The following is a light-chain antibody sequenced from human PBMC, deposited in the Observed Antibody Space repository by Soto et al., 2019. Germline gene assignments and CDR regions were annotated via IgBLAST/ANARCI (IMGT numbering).Light chain of an antibody. V-gene: IGKV3-20*01. CDR3: QQYGSSPLT. CDR1: QSISGRY. Sequence: PGERASLSCRASQSISGRYLAWYQQKPGQAPRLLIYDASSRATGIPDRFSGSGSGTDFILTISRLEPEDFAVCYCQQYGSSPLTFGGGTKVEIK. CDR2: DAS. J-gene: IGKJ4*01.